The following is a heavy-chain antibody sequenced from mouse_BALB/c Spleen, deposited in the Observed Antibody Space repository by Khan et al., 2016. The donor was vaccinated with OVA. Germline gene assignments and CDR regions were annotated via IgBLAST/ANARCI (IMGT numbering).Heavy chain of an antibody. CDR1: GYTFTNYG. J-gene: IGHJ4*01. Sequence: QIQLVQSGPELKKPGDTVKISCKASGYTFTNYGMNWVKQAPGKGLKWIGCINTNTGEPTYADDFKGRFAFSLDSSASTAYLQINNLKNEDTATYFCARVGYAGTMDYWGQGTSVTGSS. V-gene: IGHV9-3-1*01. CDR3: ARVGYAGTMDY. D-gene: IGHD2-14*01. CDR2: INTNTGEP.